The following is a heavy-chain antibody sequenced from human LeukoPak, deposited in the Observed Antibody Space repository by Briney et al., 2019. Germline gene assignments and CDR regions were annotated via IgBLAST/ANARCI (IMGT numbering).Heavy chain of an antibody. J-gene: IGHJ4*02. CDR1: VGTFSSYA. Sequence: SVKVSCKASVGTFSSYAISRVRQAPGQGLEWMGRIIPILGIANYAQKFQGRVTITADKSTSTAYMELSSLRSEDTAVYYCARDEIEGLFDYWGQGTLVTVSS. CDR2: IIPILGIA. V-gene: IGHV1-69*04. CDR3: ARDEIEGLFDY.